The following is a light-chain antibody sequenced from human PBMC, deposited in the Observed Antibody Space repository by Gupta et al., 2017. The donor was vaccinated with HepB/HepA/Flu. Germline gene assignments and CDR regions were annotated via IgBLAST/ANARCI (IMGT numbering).Light chain of an antibody. CDR3: QHRINWPLT. V-gene: IGKV3-11*01. CDR2: DAS. J-gene: IGKJ4*01. Sequence: EALLTQSPATLSLSPGEKATLSCRASQIIATSLAWYQQKPGQAPRLLIYDASNRAAGIPARFSGSGSGTDFTLTISSLEPEDFGVYYCQHRINWPLTFGGGTKVEIK. CDR1: QIIATS.